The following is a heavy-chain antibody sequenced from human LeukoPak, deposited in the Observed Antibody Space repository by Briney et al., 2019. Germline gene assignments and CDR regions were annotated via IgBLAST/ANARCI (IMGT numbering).Heavy chain of an antibody. CDR1: GGTFSSYA. CDR3: ARESCSSTSCYTDWFDP. Sequence: ASVKVSCKASGGTFSSYAISWVRQAPGQGLEWMGGIIPIFGTANYTQKFQGRVTITTDESTSTAYMELSSLRSEDTAVYYCARESCSSTSCYTDWFDPWGQGTLVTVSS. V-gene: IGHV1-69*05. J-gene: IGHJ5*02. CDR2: IIPIFGTA. D-gene: IGHD2-2*02.